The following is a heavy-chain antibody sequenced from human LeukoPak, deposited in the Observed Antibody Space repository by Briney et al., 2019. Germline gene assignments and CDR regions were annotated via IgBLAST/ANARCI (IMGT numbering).Heavy chain of an antibody. CDR1: GGSISSYY. V-gene: IGHV4-59*01. Sequence: SETLTLTCTVSGGSISSYYWTWIRQPPGKGLEWIGYIYYSGSTNYNPSLKSRVTISVDTSKNQFSLKLTSVTAADTAVYYCARGVNSGYFDYCGQGTLVTVSS. CDR3: ARGVNSGYFDY. J-gene: IGHJ4*02. D-gene: IGHD1-26*01. CDR2: IYYSGST.